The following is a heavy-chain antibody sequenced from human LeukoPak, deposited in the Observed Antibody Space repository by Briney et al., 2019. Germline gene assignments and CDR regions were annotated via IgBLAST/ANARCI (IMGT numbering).Heavy chain of an antibody. CDR3: LTLSSRTGPVG. CDR2: IYSAGGT. D-gene: IGHD1-26*01. CDR1: GFIVSSNY. V-gene: IGHV3-53*01. J-gene: IGHJ4*02. Sequence: GGSLRLSRAASGFIVSSNYMTWVRQAPGEGLEWVSGIYSAGGTSYADSVKGRFAISRDNSKNTLYLQMNSLRAGDTAVYYCLTLSSRTGPVGWGQGTLVTVSS.